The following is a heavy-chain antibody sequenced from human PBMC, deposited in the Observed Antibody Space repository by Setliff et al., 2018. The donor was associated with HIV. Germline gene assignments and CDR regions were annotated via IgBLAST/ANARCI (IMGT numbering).Heavy chain of an antibody. V-gene: IGHV3-30*02. D-gene: IGHD3-22*01. J-gene: IGHJ4*02. CDR3: AKIQNPQGYYYDSSGYYPHPGSPDY. Sequence: GGSLRLSCAASGFTFSTYAMGWVRQAPGKGLEWVAFIRYDGSNKYYADSVKGRFTISRDNSKNTLYLQMNSLRAEDTAVYYCAKIQNPQGYYYDSSGYYPHPGSPDYWGQGTLVTVSS. CDR2: IRYDGSNK. CDR1: GFTFSTYA.